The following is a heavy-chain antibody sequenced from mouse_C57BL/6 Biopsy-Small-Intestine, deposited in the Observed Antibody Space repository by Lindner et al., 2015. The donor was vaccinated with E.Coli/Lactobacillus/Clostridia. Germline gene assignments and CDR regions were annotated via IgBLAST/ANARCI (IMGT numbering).Heavy chain of an antibody. CDR2: IYPGDGDT. J-gene: IGHJ2*01. CDR1: GYAFSRSW. CDR3: ARDWEVGYFDY. Sequence: VQLQESGPELMQPGAPVKISCKASGYAFSRSWMNWVRQRPEKGLEWIGRIYPGDGDTHYNGKFTGKATLTADKSSSTAYMQLSSLTSEDSAVFYCARDWEVGYFDYWGQGTTLTVSS. D-gene: IGHD4-1*01. V-gene: IGHV1-82*01.